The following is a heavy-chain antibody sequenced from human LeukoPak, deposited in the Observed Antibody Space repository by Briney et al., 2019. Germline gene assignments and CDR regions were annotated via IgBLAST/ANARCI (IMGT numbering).Heavy chain of an antibody. Sequence: GGSLRLSCAASGFTFSNAWMNWVRQAPGKGLEWVGRIKSKTDGGTTDYAAPVKGRFTISRDDSKNTLYLQMNSLKTEDIAVYYCTTDRTTYYDSSWYDYWGQGTLVTVSS. V-gene: IGHV3-15*07. CDR1: GFTFSNAW. CDR3: TTDRTTYYDSSWYDY. D-gene: IGHD3-22*01. J-gene: IGHJ4*02. CDR2: IKSKTDGGTT.